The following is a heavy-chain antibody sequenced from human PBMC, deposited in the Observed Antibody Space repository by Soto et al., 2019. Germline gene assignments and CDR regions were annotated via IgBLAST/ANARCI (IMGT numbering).Heavy chain of an antibody. CDR2: IYYSGST. V-gene: IGHV4-59*08. CDR3: ARLSGSFGETEYNWFDP. D-gene: IGHD3-10*01. Sequence: SETLSLTCTVAGGSISSYGCSWIRKPPEKGLEWIGYIYYSGSTNYNPSLKSRVTISVDTSKNQFSLKLSSVTAADTAVYYCARLSGSFGETEYNWFDPWGQGTLVTVSS. CDR1: GGSISSYG. J-gene: IGHJ5*02.